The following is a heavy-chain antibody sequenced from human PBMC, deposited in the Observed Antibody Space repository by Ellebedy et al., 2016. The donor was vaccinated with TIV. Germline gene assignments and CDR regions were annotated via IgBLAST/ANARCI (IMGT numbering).Heavy chain of an antibody. CDR2: ISRNADNT. CDR3: AKKDWNDEWLED. Sequence: PGGSLRLSCAGSGFFSNTYAMTWVRLAPGKWQEWVSTISRNADNTYYADAVKGRFTISRDNSNNMVFLQMNGLRATDEDVYHSAKKDWNDEWLEDWGQGTLVNGSS. CDR1: GFFSNTYA. V-gene: IGHV3-23*01. J-gene: IGHJ4*02. D-gene: IGHD1-1*01.